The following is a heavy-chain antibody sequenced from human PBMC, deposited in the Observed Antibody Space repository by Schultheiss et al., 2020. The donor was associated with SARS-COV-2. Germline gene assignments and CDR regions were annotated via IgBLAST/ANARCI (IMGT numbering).Heavy chain of an antibody. CDR1: GGSIRSSSDY. Sequence: SQTLSLTCTVSGGSIRSSSDYWGWIRQPPGKGLEWIGSIYFSESTYCDPSLKSRVTMSVDTSKNQFYLHLSSVTAADTAVYYCARQEGTGANWGQGILVTVSS. J-gene: IGHJ4*01. D-gene: IGHD3-10*01. V-gene: IGHV4-39*01. CDR3: ARQEGTGAN. CDR2: IYFSEST.